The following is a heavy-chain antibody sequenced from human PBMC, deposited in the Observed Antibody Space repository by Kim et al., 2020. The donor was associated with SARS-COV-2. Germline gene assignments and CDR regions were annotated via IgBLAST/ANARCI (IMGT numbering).Heavy chain of an antibody. CDR3: AREGYCSSTSCYNWFDP. V-gene: IGHV6-1*01. D-gene: IGHD2-2*01. J-gene: IGHJ5*02. Sequence: VKSRITIKPDTAKNQFSLQLNSVTPEDTAVYYCAREGYCSSTSCYNWFDPWGQGTLVTVSS.